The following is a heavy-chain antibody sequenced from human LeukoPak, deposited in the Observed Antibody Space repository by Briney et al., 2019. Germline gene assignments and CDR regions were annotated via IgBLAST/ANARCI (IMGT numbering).Heavy chain of an antibody. CDR2: IYWDDDT. D-gene: IGHD4-17*01. CDR3: AHSPDYGDHGGDFDY. J-gene: IGHJ4*02. V-gene: IGHV2-5*02. CDR1: GFSLSTSGVG. Sequence: SGPTLVKPTQTLTLTCTFSGFSLSTSGVGVGWIRQPPGKALEWLALIYWDDDTRYSPSLKSRLNITKDTSKNQVVLTMTNMDPVDTATYYCAHSPDYGDHGGDFDYWGQGTLVTVSS.